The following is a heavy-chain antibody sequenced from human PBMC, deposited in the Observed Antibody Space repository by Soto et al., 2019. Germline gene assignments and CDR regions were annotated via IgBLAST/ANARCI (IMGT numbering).Heavy chain of an antibody. J-gene: IGHJ4*02. CDR3: DNDYGSGSYGY. V-gene: IGHV1-18*01. Sequence: QVQLVQSGAEVKKPGASVQVSCKASGYTFTSYGISWVRQVPGQGLEWMGWISAYNGNTNYAQKLQGRVPMTSDTPTSTADMKLGSLRSDDTAVSYCDNDYGSGSYGYCGQGTLVTVSS. D-gene: IGHD3-10*01. CDR2: ISAYNGNT. CDR1: GYTFTSYG.